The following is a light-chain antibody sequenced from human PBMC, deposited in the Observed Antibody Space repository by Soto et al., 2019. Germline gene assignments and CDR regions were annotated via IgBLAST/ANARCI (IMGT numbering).Light chain of an antibody. Sequence: EIVMTQSPATLSVSPGERATLSCRASQSVSSNLAWYQQKPGQAPTLLIYGASARATGIPARFSGSGSGTEFTLTIGSLQSEDFAVYYCQNYNNCPFTFGQGTTLEIK. CDR2: GAS. CDR1: QSVSSN. V-gene: IGKV3-15*01. CDR3: QNYNNCPFT. J-gene: IGKJ2*01.